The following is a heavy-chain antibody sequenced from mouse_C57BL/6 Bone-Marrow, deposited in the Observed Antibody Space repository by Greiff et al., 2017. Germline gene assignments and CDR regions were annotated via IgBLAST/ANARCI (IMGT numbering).Heavy chain of an antibody. V-gene: IGHV5-4*03. CDR3: ARWVLGLAY. D-gene: IGHD3-3*01. J-gene: IGHJ3*01. CDR1: GFTFSSYA. Sequence: EVKLVESGGGLVKPGGSLKLSCAASGFTFSSYAMSWVRQTPEKRLEWVATISDGGSYTYYPDNVKGRFTISRDNAKNNLYLQMSHLKSEDTAMYYCARWVLGLAYWGQGTLVTVSA. CDR2: ISDGGSYT.